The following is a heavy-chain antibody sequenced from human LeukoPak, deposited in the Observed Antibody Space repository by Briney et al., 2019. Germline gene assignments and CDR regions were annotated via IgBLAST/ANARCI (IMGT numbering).Heavy chain of an antibody. D-gene: IGHD3-3*01. Sequence: GTTVKVSCKASGYTFTDNYIHWVRQAPGQGLEWMGWINPLSGGPMYAQRFQGRVTMTRDTSLSTAYMQLNGLKSVDTAIYYCAREGIKIFGGWAPFDPWGQGTLVTVS. CDR1: GYTFTDNY. V-gene: IGHV1-2*02. CDR3: AREGIKIFGGWAPFDP. J-gene: IGHJ5*02. CDR2: INPLSGGP.